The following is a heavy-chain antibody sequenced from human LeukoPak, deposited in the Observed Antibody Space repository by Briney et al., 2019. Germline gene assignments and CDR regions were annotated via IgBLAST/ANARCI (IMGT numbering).Heavy chain of an antibody. CDR2: ISGSGGST. CDR3: AKDRGYSGYDYDAFDI. Sequence: PGGSLRLSCAASGFTFSSYGMSWVRQAPGKGLEWVSAISGSGGSTYYADSVKGRFTISRDNSKNTLYLQMNSLRAEDTAVYYCAKDRGYSGYDYDAFDIWGQGTMVTVPS. CDR1: GFTFSSYG. D-gene: IGHD5-12*01. V-gene: IGHV3-23*01. J-gene: IGHJ3*02.